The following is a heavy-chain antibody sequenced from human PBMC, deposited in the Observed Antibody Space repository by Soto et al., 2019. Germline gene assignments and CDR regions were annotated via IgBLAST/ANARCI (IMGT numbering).Heavy chain of an antibody. CDR1: GFPFGIYT. D-gene: IGHD4-4*01. CDR2: FYDLDGT. V-gene: IGHV3-23*05. J-gene: IGHJ3*01. CDR3: ATWHLQEHAYDV. Sequence: PGGSLRLSCETSGFPFGIYTMNWVRQAPGKGLEWVSGFYDLDGTYYADSLKGRFTTSGDSSRTIVYLQMNGLRPEDTAVYYCATWHLQEHAYDVWGQGTTVTVSS.